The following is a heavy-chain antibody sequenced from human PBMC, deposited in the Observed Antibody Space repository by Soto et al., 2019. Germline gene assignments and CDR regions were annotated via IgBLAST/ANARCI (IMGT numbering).Heavy chain of an antibody. CDR2: IYWDDDK. CDR1: GFSLSTSGVG. V-gene: IGHV2-5*02. CDR3: AHVGYCISFSCSNWCDP. D-gene: IGHD2-2*01. Sequence: QITLKESGPTLVKPTQTLTLTCTFSGFSLSTSGVGVGWIRQPPGKALEWLALIYWDDDKRYSPSLKGRLTISKDTSKNQVVLTMTNMDPVDTATYYCAHVGYCISFSCSNWCDPWGQGTLVTVSS. J-gene: IGHJ5*02.